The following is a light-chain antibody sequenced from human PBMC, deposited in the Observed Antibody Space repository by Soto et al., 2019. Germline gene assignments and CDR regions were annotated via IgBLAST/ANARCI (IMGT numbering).Light chain of an antibody. J-gene: IGLJ1*01. CDR2: EVS. CDR3: CSYAGSSTYV. Sequence: QSVLTQPASVSGSPGQSITISCTGTSSDVGSHDLVSWYQQHPGKAPKLMIYEVSKWPSGASDRFSGSKSGNTASLTISGLQAEDEADYYCCSYAGSSTYVFGTGTKLTVL. V-gene: IGLV2-23*02. CDR1: SSDVGSHDL.